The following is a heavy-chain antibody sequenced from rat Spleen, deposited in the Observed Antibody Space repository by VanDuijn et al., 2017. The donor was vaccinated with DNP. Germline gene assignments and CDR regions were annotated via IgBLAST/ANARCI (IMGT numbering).Heavy chain of an antibody. CDR1: GFTFSNYG. V-gene: IGHV5S13*01. CDR3: VKGGLLATGLDY. CDR2: ISTGGGNT. J-gene: IGHJ2*01. D-gene: IGHD1-11*01. Sequence: EVQLVESGGGLVQPGRSLKLSCAASGFTFSNYGMAWVRQAPTKGLEWVASISTGGGNTYYRDSVKGRFAISRDNAKGNQFLQMDSLRSEDTATYFCVKGGLLATGLDYWGQGVMVTVSS.